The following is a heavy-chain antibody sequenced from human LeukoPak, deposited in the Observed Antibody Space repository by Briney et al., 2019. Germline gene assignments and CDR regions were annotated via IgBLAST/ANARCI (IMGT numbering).Heavy chain of an antibody. CDR3: ARDPEPIVVVPAAMDRNYYYYYGMDV. Sequence: SVKVSCTASGGTFSSHAISWVRQAPGQGLEWMGGIIPIFGTANYAQKFQGRVTITADESTSTAYMELSSLRSEDTAVYYCARDPEPIVVVPAAMDRNYYYYYGMDVWAKGPRSPSP. J-gene: IGHJ6*02. CDR1: GGTFSSHA. V-gene: IGHV1-69*13. CDR2: IIPIFGTA. D-gene: IGHD2-2*01.